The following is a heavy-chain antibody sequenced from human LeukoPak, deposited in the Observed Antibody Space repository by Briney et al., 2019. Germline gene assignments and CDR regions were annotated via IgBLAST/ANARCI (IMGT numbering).Heavy chain of an antibody. V-gene: IGHV1-18*01. Sequence: ASVKVSCKASGYTFTSYGISWVRQAPVQGLEWMGWISAYNGNTSYAQKLQGRVTMTTDTSTSTAYMELRSLRSDDTAVYYCARDPRRYCSGGSCYWFDHWGQGTLVTVSS. D-gene: IGHD2-15*01. CDR2: ISAYNGNT. J-gene: IGHJ5*02. CDR1: GYTFTSYG. CDR3: ARDPRRYCSGGSCYWFDH.